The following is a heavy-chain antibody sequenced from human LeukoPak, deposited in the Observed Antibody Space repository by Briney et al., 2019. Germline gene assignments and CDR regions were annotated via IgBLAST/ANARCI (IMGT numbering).Heavy chain of an antibody. J-gene: IGHJ6*03. D-gene: IGHD3-10*01. CDR2: ISSSSSYI. Sequence: GGSLRLSCAASGFTLSTYTMNWLRQAPGKGLEWVSSISSSSSYIYYADSVKGRFTISRDDAKNSLSLQMNSLRAEDTAVYYCARSGIKMVRGVIIKSPYHMDVWGKGTTVTVSS. CDR3: ARSGIKMVRGVIIKSPYHMDV. V-gene: IGHV3-21*01. CDR1: GFTLSTYT.